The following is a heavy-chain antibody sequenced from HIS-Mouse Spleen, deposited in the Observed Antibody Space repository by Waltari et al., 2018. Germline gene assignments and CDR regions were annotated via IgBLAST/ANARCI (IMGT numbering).Heavy chain of an antibody. J-gene: IGHJ4*02. CDR2: IYYSGST. Sequence: QLQLQESGPGLVKPSETLSLPCTVSCGPISSSSYYWGWIRQPPGKGLEWIGSIYYSGSTYYNPSLKSRVTISVDTSKNQFSLKLSSVTAADTAVYYCARLTAAGTYWGQGTLVTVSS. V-gene: IGHV4-39*07. CDR3: ARLTAAGTY. D-gene: IGHD6-13*01. CDR1: CGPISSSSYY.